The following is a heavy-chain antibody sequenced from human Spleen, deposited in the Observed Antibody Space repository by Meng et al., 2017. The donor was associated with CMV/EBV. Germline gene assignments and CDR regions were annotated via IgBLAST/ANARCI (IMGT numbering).Heavy chain of an antibody. Sequence: SETLSLTCTVSGDSISSGDYYWSWIRQPPGKGLEWIGYIYYSGSTYYNPSLKSRVTISVDTSKNQFSLKLSSVTAADTAVYYCARAGGAYQLLPELDYWGQGTLVTVSS. CDR3: ARAGGAYQLLPELDY. J-gene: IGHJ4*02. CDR2: IYYSGST. V-gene: IGHV4-30-4*08. CDR1: GDSISSGDYY. D-gene: IGHD2-2*01.